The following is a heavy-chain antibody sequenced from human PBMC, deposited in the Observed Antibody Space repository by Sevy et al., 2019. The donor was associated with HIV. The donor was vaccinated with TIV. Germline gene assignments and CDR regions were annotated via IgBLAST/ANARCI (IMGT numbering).Heavy chain of an antibody. V-gene: IGHV4-39*01. D-gene: IGHD2-21*01. Sequence: SETLSLTCTVSGGSISSSSYYWGWIRQPPGKGLEWIGSIYYSGSTYYNPSLKSRVTISVDTSKNQFSLKLSPVTAADTAVYYCARHVPVEMATLWGAFDIWGQGTMVTVSS. CDR1: GGSISSSSYY. CDR2: IYYSGST. CDR3: ARHVPVEMATLWGAFDI. J-gene: IGHJ3*02.